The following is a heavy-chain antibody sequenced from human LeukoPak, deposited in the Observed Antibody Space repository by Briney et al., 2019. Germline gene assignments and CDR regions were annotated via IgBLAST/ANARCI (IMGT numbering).Heavy chain of an antibody. J-gene: IGHJ5*02. CDR1: GYTFTSYD. Sequence: ASVTVSCKASGYTFTSYDINWVRQATGQGPEWMGWMNPNSGNTGYAQKFQGRVTMTRNTSISTAYMELSSLRSEDTAVYYCARGRRGRYSSGWYIDPWGQGTLVTVSS. CDR2: MNPNSGNT. D-gene: IGHD6-19*01. CDR3: ARGRRGRYSSGWYIDP. V-gene: IGHV1-8*01.